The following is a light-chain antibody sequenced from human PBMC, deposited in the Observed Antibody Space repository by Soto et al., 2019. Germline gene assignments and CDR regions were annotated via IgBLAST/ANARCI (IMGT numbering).Light chain of an antibody. V-gene: IGLV1-40*01. Sequence: QSVLTQPPSVSGAPGQRVTISCTGGSSNIGAGYDVHWYQQLPGTAPKLLIYGNSNRPSGVPDRFSGSKSGTSASLAITGLQAEDVADYYCQSYDSSLSGVFGGGTKLPVL. CDR3: QSYDSSLSGV. CDR1: SSNIGAGYD. J-gene: IGLJ2*01. CDR2: GNS.